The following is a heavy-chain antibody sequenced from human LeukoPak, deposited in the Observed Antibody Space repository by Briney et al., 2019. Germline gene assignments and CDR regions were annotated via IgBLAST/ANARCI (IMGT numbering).Heavy chain of an antibody. D-gene: IGHD2-2*01. CDR2: IIPIFGTA. J-gene: IGHJ4*02. V-gene: IGHV1-69*13. CDR1: GGTFSSYT. CDR3: ARGGLSDCSSTSCPNPHFDH. Sequence: SVKVSCKASGGTFSSYTISWVRQAPGQGLEWMGGIIPIFGTANYAQKFQGRVTITADESTSTAYMELSSLRSEDTAVYYCARGGLSDCSSTSCPNPHFDHWGQGTLVTVSS.